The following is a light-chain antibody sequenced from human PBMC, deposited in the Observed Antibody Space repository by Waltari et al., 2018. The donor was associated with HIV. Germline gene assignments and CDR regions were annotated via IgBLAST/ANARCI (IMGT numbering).Light chain of an antibody. CDR2: VNM. V-gene: IGLV1-47*01. J-gene: IGLJ3*02. CDR1: SSNIGSNY. Sequence: QSVLTQPPSASGTPGQRVTISCSGSSSNIGSNYVYWYQQLPGTAPKLLIYVNMQRPAGFPARSSGSKSGTPASRAISGLRSEDEADYYCAAWDDSLSGWVFGGGTKLTVL. CDR3: AAWDDSLSGWV.